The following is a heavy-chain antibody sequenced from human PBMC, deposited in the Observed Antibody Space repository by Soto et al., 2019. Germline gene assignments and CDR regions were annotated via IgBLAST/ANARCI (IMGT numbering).Heavy chain of an antibody. CDR1: GGSFSGYY. V-gene: IGHV4-34*01. J-gene: IGHJ5*02. CDR3: ARRLLRYFDWLPVSGWFDP. CDR2: INHSGST. Sequence: QVQLQQWGAGLLKPSETLSLTCAVYGGSFSGYYWSWIRQPPGKGLEWIGEINHSGSTNYNPSLTSRVTISVDTSKNQFSLKLSSVTAADTAVYYCARRLLRYFDWLPVSGWFDPWGQGTLVTVSS. D-gene: IGHD3-9*01.